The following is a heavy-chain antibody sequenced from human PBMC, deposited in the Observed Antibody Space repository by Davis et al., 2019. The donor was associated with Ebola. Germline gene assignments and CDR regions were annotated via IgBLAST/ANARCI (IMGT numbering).Heavy chain of an antibody. Sequence: MPSETLSLTCAVYAGSVSGYYWNWIRQPPGKGLEWIGEINHSGSSNYNPSLKSRVTISVDTSRNQFSLKLSSATAADTAVYYCARPWYSGTYYDAYDIWGQGTMVAVSS. V-gene: IGHV4-34*01. J-gene: IGHJ3*02. CDR2: INHSGSS. D-gene: IGHD1-26*01. CDR3: ARPWYSGTYYDAYDI. CDR1: AGSVSGYY.